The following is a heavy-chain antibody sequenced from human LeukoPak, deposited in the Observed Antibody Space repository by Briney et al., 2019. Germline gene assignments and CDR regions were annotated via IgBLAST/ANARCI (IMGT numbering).Heavy chain of an antibody. J-gene: IGHJ4*02. Sequence: SETLSLTCTVSGGSLSSSSYYWGWIRQPPGKGLEWIGSIYYSGSTYYNPSLKSRVTISVDTSKNQFSLKLSSVTAADTAVYYCARSLVRGVVIMGGTVDYWGQGTLVTVSS. CDR3: ARSLVRGVVIMGGTVDY. V-gene: IGHV4-39*01. CDR1: GGSLSSSSYY. D-gene: IGHD3-3*01. CDR2: IYYSGST.